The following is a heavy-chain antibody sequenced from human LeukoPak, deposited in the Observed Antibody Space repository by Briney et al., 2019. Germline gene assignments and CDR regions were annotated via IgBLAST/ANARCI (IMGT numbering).Heavy chain of an antibody. V-gene: IGHV3-66*02. J-gene: IGHJ6*02. CDR2: IYSGGST. D-gene: IGHD6-19*01. CDR1: GFTVSSNY. CDR3: ARDSSPWYGMDV. Sequence: PGGSLRLSCAASGFTVSSNYMSWVRQAPGKGLEWVSVIYSGGSTYYADSLKGRFTISRDNSKNTLYLQMNSLRAEDTAVYYCARDSSPWYGMDVWGQGTTVTVSS.